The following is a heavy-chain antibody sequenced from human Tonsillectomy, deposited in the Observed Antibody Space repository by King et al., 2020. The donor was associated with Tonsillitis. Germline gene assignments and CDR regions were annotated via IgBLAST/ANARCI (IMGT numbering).Heavy chain of an antibody. Sequence: VQLQQWGAGLLKPSETLSLTCAVYGGSFSGHYWSWIRQPPGKGLEWIGEINHSGSTNYNPSLKSRVTISVETSKNQFSLKLTSWTAADTAVYYCARGLAAALTDYYYYYYMDVWGKGTTVTVSS. J-gene: IGHJ6*03. CDR1: GGSFSGHY. CDR3: ARGLAAALTDYYYYYYMDV. V-gene: IGHV4-34*01. D-gene: IGHD6-13*01. CDR2: INHSGST.